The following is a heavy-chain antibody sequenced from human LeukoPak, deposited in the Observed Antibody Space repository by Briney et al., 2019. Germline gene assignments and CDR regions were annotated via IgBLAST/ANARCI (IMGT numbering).Heavy chain of an antibody. CDR1: GFTFSSYG. D-gene: IGHD4-17*01. Sequence: PGRSLRLSCAASGFTFSSYGTHWVRQAPGKGLEWVAVISYDGSNKYYADSVKGRFTISRDNSKNTLYLQMNSLRAEDTAVYYCAKRPDEDYGENYYGMDVWGQGTTVTVSS. V-gene: IGHV3-30*18. CDR3: AKRPDEDYGENYYGMDV. J-gene: IGHJ6*02. CDR2: ISYDGSNK.